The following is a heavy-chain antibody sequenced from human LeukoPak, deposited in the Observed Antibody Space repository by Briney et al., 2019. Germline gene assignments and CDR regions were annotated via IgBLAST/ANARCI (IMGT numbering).Heavy chain of an antibody. CDR2: MSSDGINT. J-gene: IGHJ4*02. D-gene: IGHD3-10*01. CDR3: AKDHAGSGRAFEY. Sequence: PGTSLRLSCATSGFTFRTSGVHWVRQAPGKGLEWVALMSSDGINTHYADSVKGRFTVSRDSSKDILYLQMNSLRADDTAIYYCAKDHAGSGRAFEYWGQGTLVTVSS. V-gene: IGHV3-30*04. CDR1: GFTFRTSG.